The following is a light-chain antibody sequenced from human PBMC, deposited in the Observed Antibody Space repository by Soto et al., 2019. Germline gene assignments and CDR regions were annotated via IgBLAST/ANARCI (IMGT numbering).Light chain of an antibody. CDR3: QQYNSWPPYT. V-gene: IGKV3-15*01. CDR2: DAS. CDR1: RSVNQY. Sequence: EVVMTQSPATLSVSPGERATLSCRASRSVNQYLAWYQQRPGQAPRLLIYDASTRAAGVAARFSGSGSGTDFTLTISSLLSEDVAVYYCQQYNSWPPYTFGQGTKLEIK. J-gene: IGKJ2*01.